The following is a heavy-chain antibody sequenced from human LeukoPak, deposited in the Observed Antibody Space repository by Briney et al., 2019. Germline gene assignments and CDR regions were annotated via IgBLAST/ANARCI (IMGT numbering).Heavy chain of an antibody. CDR1: GYSFTSYW. D-gene: IGHD3-3*01. CDR3: ARQSFTSFLYYYYGMDV. J-gene: IGHJ6*02. CDR2: IYPGDSDA. Sequence: GESLKISCKGSGYSFTSYWIGWVRQMPGKGLEWMGIIYPGDSDARYSPSFQGQVTISADKSISTAYLQWSSLKASDTAMYYCARQSFTSFLYYYYGMDVWGQGTTVTVSS. V-gene: IGHV5-51*01.